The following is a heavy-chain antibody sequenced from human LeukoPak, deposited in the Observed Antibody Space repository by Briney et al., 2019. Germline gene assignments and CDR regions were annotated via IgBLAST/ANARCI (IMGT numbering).Heavy chain of an antibody. J-gene: IGHJ4*02. V-gene: IGHV3-53*04. CDR3: ARSLPHSKADYGDYVPGDY. CDR1: GFTVSSNY. CDR2: IYSGGST. D-gene: IGHD4-17*01. Sequence: GGSLRLSCAASGFTVSSNYMSWVRQAPGKGLEWVSVIYSGGSTYYADSVKGRFTISRHNSKNTLYLQMDSLRAEDTAVYYCARSLPHSKADYGDYVPGDYWGQGTLVTVSS.